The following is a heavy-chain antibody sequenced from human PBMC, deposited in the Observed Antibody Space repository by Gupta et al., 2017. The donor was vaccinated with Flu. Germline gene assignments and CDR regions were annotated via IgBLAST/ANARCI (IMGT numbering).Heavy chain of an antibody. J-gene: IGHJ4*02. CDR3: ATHQFYFDY. CDR2: ISAGGEST. Sequence: GFTFISYAMTWVRQAPGKGLERVSGISAGGESTYYADSVKGRFTISRDNSKNTLYLRMNSLRAEDTAVYFCATHQFYFDYWGQGTLITVSS. V-gene: IGHV3-23*01. CDR1: GFTFISYA.